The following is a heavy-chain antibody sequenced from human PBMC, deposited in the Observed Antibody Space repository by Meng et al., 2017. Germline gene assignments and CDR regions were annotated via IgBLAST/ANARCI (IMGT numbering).Heavy chain of an antibody. CDR2: ISWNSGSI. V-gene: IGHV3-9*01. CDR3: ARAGYYDFWSGYSRQYYFDY. D-gene: IGHD3-3*01. J-gene: IGHJ4*02. CDR1: GFTFDDYA. Sequence: SLKISCAASGFTFDDYAMHWVRQAPGKGLEWVSGISWNSGSIGYADSVKGRFTISRDNAKNSLYLQMNSLRAEDTAVYYCARAGYYDFWSGYSRQYYFDYWGQGTLVTVSS.